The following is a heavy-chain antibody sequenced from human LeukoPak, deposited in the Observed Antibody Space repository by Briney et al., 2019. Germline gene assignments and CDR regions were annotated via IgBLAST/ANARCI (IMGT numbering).Heavy chain of an antibody. CDR2: IKEDGGEI. Sequence: PGGSLRLSCAASAFTFSNYWMSWVRQAPGKGPEWVANIKEDGGEINYLDSVKGRFTISRDNAKNLLYLQMNRLRAEDTAVYYCARDRGYSTFDYWGQGTLATVSS. V-gene: IGHV3-7*01. CDR3: ARDRGYSTFDY. J-gene: IGHJ4*02. D-gene: IGHD4-23*01. CDR1: AFTFSNYW.